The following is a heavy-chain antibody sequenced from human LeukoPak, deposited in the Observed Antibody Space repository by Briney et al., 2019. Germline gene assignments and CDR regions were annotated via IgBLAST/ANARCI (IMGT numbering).Heavy chain of an antibody. CDR3: AKGRVVGATNRPFDY. Sequence: GGSLRLSCAASGFTFSSYWMHWVRQAPGKGLEWVSAISDSGGSTYYADSVKGRFTISRDNSKNTLYLQMNSLRAEDTAVYYCAKGRVVGATNRPFDYWGQGTLVTVSS. CDR2: ISDSGGST. CDR1: GFTFSSYW. D-gene: IGHD2-15*01. J-gene: IGHJ4*02. V-gene: IGHV3-23*01.